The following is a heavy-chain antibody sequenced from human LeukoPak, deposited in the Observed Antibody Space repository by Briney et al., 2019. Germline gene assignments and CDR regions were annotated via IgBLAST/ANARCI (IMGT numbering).Heavy chain of an antibody. J-gene: IGHJ4*02. V-gene: IGHV4-39*01. CDR3: AGNRGKRGYSGYGNFDY. Sequence: SETLSLTCTVSGGSISSSSYYWGWIRQPPGKGLEWIGSIYYSGSTYYNPSLKSRVTISVDTSRNQFSLKLSSVTAADTAVYYCAGNRGKRGYSGYGNFDYWGQGTLVTVSS. D-gene: IGHD5-12*01. CDR1: GGSISSSSYY. CDR2: IYYSGST.